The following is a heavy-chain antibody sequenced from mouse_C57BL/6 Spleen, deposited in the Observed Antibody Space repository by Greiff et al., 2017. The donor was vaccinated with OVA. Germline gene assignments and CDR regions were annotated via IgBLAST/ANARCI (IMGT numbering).Heavy chain of an antibody. J-gene: IGHJ4*01. CDR2: ISGGGGNT. CDR1: GFTFSSYT. Sequence: EVKLEESGGGLVKPGGSLKLSCAASGFTFSSYTMSWVRQTPEKRLEWVATISGGGGNTYYPDSVKGRFTISRDNAKNTLYLQMSSLRSEDTALYYCARDDAMDYWGQGTSVTVSS. CDR3: ARDDAMDY. V-gene: IGHV5-9*01.